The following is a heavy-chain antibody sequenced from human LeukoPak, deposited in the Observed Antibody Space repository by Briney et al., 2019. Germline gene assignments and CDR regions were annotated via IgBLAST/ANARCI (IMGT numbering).Heavy chain of an antibody. J-gene: IGHJ4*02. CDR3: ARLGYYYDSLGHYDY. D-gene: IGHD3-22*01. CDR1: GYTFTNYY. Sequence: ASVKVSCKASGYTFTNYYIHWVRQAPGQGLEWMGIINPTSGSTAYTQKFQGRVTMPRDTSTSTVYMELSSLRSDDTAVYYCARLGYYYDSLGHYDYWGQGTLVIVSS. V-gene: IGHV1-46*01. CDR2: INPTSGST.